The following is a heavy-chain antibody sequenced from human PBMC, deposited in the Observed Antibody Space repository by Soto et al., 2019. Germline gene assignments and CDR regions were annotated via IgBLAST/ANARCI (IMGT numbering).Heavy chain of an antibody. V-gene: IGHV4-59*01. CDR2: VYNSGST. D-gene: IGHD6-13*01. J-gene: IGHJ4*02. CDR1: GGSISSNY. CDR3: ARYRREAVAGYTLDN. Sequence: TLSLTCTVSGGSISSNYWPWIRQPPGKGLEWIGYVYNSGSTNYNPSLKSRVTISEDTPKSQFSLKVNSMTTADTAVYYCARYRREAVAGYTLDNWGQGILVTVSS.